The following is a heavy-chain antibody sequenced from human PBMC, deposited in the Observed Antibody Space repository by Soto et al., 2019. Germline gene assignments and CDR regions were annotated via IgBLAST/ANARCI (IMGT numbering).Heavy chain of an antibody. CDR1: GGSFSGYL. J-gene: IGHJ6*02. Sequence: NPSETLSLTCAVYGGSFSGYLWTWIRQPPGKGLEWIGEINHSGSTNYNPSLKSRVTISIDTSKNQFSLKVSSVTAADTAVYYCARGGGYYNYYGMDVWGQGTTVTVSS. V-gene: IGHV4-34*01. CDR2: INHSGST. CDR3: ARGGGYYNYYGMDV.